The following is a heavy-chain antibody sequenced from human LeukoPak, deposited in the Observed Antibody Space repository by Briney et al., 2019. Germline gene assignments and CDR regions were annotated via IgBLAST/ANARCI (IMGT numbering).Heavy chain of an antibody. D-gene: IGHD6-13*01. Sequence: SQTLSLTCTVSGGSISSGGYYWSWIRQHPGKGLEWIGYIYYSGSTYYNPSLKSRVTISVDRSKNQFSLKLSSVTAADTAVYYCARGGIAAAGTGGWFDPWGQGTLVTVSS. CDR1: GGSISSGGYY. J-gene: IGHJ5*02. CDR2: IYYSGST. CDR3: ARGGIAAAGTGGWFDP. V-gene: IGHV4-31*03.